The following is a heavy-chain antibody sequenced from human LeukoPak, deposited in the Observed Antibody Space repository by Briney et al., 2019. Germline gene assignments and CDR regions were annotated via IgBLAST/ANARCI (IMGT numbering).Heavy chain of an antibody. J-gene: IGHJ3*02. CDR2: INAGNGNT. CDR1: GYTFTSYG. D-gene: IGHD1-26*01. Sequence: GASVKVSCKASGYTFTSYGISWVRQAPGQRLEWMGWINAGNGNTKYSQKFQGRVTITRDTSASTAYMELSSLGSEDTAVYYCARGGDSGSYSGVGAFDIWGQGTMVTVSS. V-gene: IGHV1-3*01. CDR3: ARGGDSGSYSGVGAFDI.